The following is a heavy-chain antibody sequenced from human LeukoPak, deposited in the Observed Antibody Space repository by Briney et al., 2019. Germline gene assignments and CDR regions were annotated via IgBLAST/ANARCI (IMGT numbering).Heavy chain of an antibody. CDR2: ISSSSTI. CDR1: GFTFSSYS. D-gene: IGHD4-23*01. Sequence: GGSLRLSCAASGFTFSSYSMNWVRQAPGKGLEWVSYISSSSTIYYADSVKGRFTISRDNAKNSLYLQMNSLRDEDTAVYYCAKIKDYGGNPYFDYWGQGTLVTVSS. CDR3: AKIKDYGGNPYFDY. J-gene: IGHJ4*02. V-gene: IGHV3-48*02.